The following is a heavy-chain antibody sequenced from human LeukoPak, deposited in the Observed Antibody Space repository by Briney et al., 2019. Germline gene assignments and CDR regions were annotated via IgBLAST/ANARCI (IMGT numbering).Heavy chain of an antibody. CDR2: ISYDGSNK. D-gene: IGHD2-2*01. CDR1: GFTFSSYS. V-gene: IGHV3-30-3*01. CDR3: ARAYCSTTSCTVDY. Sequence: GGSLRLSCTASGFTFSSYSMHWVRQAPGKGLEWVALISYDGSNKYYADSVKGRFTISRDDSKNTLYLQMNSLRAEDTAVYYCARAYCSTTSCTVDYWGQGTLVTVSS. J-gene: IGHJ4*02.